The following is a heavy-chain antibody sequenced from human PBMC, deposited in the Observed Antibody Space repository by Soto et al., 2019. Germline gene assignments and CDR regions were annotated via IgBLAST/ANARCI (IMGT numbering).Heavy chain of an antibody. J-gene: IGHJ6*02. CDR2: ISSSSSYI. CDR3: ARVNRYCSGGSCYSEGYYYYGMDV. D-gene: IGHD2-15*01. Sequence: VGSLRLSCAASGFTFSSYSMNWVRQAPGKGLEWVSSISSSSSYIYYADSVKGRFTISRDNAKNSLYLQMNSLRAEDTAVYYCARVNRYCSGGSCYSEGYYYYGMDVWGQGTTVTVSS. V-gene: IGHV3-21*01. CDR1: GFTFSSYS.